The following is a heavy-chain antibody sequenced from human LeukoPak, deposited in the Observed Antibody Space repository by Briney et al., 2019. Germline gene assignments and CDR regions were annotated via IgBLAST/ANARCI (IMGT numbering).Heavy chain of an antibody. Sequence: GESLRISCKVSGYIFPSYWITWVRQVPGKGLEWMGRIAPSDSYANYNPSFEGHVTMSVEKSITTVYLQWSSLKASDTAMYYCVRQPPGVYDTTQNWFDPWGQGTLVTVSS. CDR2: IAPSDSYA. J-gene: IGHJ5*02. CDR1: GYIFPSYW. CDR3: VRQPPGVYDTTQNWFDP. V-gene: IGHV5-10-1*01. D-gene: IGHD3-22*01.